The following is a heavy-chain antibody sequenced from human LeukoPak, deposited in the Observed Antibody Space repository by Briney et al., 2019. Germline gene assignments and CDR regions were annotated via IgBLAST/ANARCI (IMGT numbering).Heavy chain of an antibody. CDR2: IYYSGST. J-gene: IGHJ4*02. Sequence: SETLSLTCTVSGGSISSSSYFWGWIRQPPGKGLEWIGSIYYSGSTHYNPSLKSRVTISVDTSKIQFSLKLTSVTAADTAVYYCARRESFDYWGQGTLVTVSS. V-gene: IGHV4-39*01. CDR3: ARRESFDY. D-gene: IGHD2/OR15-2a*01. CDR1: GGSISSSSYF.